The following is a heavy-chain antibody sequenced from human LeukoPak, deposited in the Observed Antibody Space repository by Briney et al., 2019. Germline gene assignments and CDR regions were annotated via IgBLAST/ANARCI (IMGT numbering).Heavy chain of an antibody. Sequence: GASVKVSCKASGYTFTSYGISWVRQAPGQGLEWMGWISAYNGNTNYAQKLQGRVTMTTDTSTSTAYMELRSLRSDDTAVYYCARVSIVVLPPASQHDYWGQGTLVTVSS. J-gene: IGHJ4*02. CDR2: ISAYNGNT. V-gene: IGHV1-18*01. CDR1: GYTFTSYG. CDR3: ARVSIVVLPPASQHDY. D-gene: IGHD2-2*01.